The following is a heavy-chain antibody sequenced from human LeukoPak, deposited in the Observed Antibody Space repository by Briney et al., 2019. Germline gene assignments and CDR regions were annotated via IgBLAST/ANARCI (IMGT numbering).Heavy chain of an antibody. V-gene: IGHV3-66*01. J-gene: IGHJ4*02. CDR1: GFTVSSNY. CDR2: IYSGGST. CDR3: ATRGDTVTTWSY. Sequence: GGSLRLSCAASGFTVSSNYMSWVRQAPGKGLEWVSVIYSGGSTYYADSVKGRFTISRDNSKNTLYLQLNSLRAEDTAVYYCATRGDTVTTWSYWGQGTLVTVSS. D-gene: IGHD4-17*01.